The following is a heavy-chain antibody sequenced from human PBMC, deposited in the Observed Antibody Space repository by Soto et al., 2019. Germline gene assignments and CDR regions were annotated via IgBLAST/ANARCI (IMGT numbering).Heavy chain of an antibody. D-gene: IGHD3-9*01. V-gene: IGHV4-59*01. Sequence: SETLSLTCTVSGGSISSYYWSWIRQPPGKGLEWIGYIYYSGSTNYNPSLKSRVTISVDTSKNQFSLKLSSVTAADTAVYYCARPNYHILSGWRFDPWGQGTLVTVS. CDR2: IYYSGST. J-gene: IGHJ5*02. CDR3: ARPNYHILSGWRFDP. CDR1: GGSISSYY.